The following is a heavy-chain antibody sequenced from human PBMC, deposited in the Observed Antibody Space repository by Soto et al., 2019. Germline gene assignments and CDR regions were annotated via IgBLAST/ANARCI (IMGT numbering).Heavy chain of an antibody. CDR2: IHSDGSST. D-gene: IGHD1-26*01. Sequence: EVQLVESGGGLVQPGESLRLSCAASGFTFSYYWMHWVRQAPGKGLVWVSRIHSDGSSTTYADSVKGRFSSSRDNARNTVYLQMKSLRAEETAGYYCARGDRGAFDLWGQGTVLTVSS. J-gene: IGHJ3*01. CDR1: GFTFSYYW. V-gene: IGHV3-74*01. CDR3: ARGDRGAFDL.